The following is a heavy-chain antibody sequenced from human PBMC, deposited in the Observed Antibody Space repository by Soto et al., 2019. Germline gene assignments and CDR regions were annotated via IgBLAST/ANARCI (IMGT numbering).Heavy chain of an antibody. D-gene: IGHD3-16*01. CDR3: ARNSTFDHMPVLFAY. V-gene: IGHV3-21*01. CDR1: GFTFSSYS. Sequence: GGSLRLACAASGFTFSSYSMNWVRQAPGKGLERVSSISSSSSYIYYADSVKGRFTISRDNAKNSLFLQMNNLRAEFTAVYYCARNSTFDHMPVLFAYWGQGALVTVSS. J-gene: IGHJ4*02. CDR2: ISSSSSYI.